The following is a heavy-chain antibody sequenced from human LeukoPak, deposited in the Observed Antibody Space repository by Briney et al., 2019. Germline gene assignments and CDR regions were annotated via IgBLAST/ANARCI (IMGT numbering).Heavy chain of an antibody. CDR3: ARHSGRDSSCP. D-gene: IGHD6-6*01. CDR1: GGSIGSFF. Sequence: PSETLSLTCTVSGGSIGSFFWSWLRQPPGKPLEWLGHIYHTGSTNYNPSFKSRVTISVDTSKNQFSLRLTSVTAADTAVYYCARHSGRDSSCPWGQGTLVTVSS. CDR2: IYHTGST. J-gene: IGHJ4*02. V-gene: IGHV4-59*08.